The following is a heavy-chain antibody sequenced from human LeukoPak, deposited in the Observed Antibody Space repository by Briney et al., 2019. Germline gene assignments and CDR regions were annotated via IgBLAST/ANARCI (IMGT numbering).Heavy chain of an antibody. Sequence: GGSLSLSCAASGFTFSSYGKHWVRQAPGKGLEWVAFIRYDGSNKYYADSVKGRFTISRDNSKNTLYLQMNSLRAEDTAVYYCAKDRGYCSSTSCYYWFDPWGQGTLVTVSS. CDR1: GFTFSSYG. V-gene: IGHV3-30*02. D-gene: IGHD2-2*01. CDR3: AKDRGYCSSTSCYYWFDP. CDR2: IRYDGSNK. J-gene: IGHJ5*02.